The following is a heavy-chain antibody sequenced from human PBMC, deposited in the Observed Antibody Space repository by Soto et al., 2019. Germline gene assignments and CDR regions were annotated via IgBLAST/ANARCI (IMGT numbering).Heavy chain of an antibody. D-gene: IGHD2-8*01. CDR3: ANFGSGVPY. J-gene: IGHJ4*02. V-gene: IGHV3-74*01. Sequence: GGSLRLSCAASGITFSSYWMHWVRQAPGKGLVWVSGINSDGSGTSYVDSVKGRFTISRDNAKNTLYLQMNSLRAEDTAVYYCANFGSGVPYWGQGTVVTVSS. CDR2: INSDGSGT. CDR1: GITFSSYW.